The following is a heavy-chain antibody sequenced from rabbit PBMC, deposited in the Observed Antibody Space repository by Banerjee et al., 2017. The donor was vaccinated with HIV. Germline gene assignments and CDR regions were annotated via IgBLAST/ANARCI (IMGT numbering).Heavy chain of an antibody. Sequence: QEQLEESGGGLVQPEGSLTLSCKASGFDFSSNDMSWVRQAPGKGSEWIAYIYNCYGSTYYANWVNGRFTISRSTGLHTVSLQMTSLTAADTATYFCARAGAYAYGGDSGDPGLWGPGTLVTVS. V-gene: IGHV1S47*01. CDR2: IYNCYGST. J-gene: IGHJ4*01. D-gene: IGHD2-1*01. CDR3: ARAGAYAYGGDSGDPGL. CDR1: GFDFSSND.